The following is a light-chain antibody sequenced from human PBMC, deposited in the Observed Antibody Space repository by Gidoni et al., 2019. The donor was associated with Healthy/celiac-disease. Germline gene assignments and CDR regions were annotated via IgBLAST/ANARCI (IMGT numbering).Light chain of an antibody. CDR2: EGS. V-gene: IGLV2-23*01. CDR3: CSYAGSLWV. J-gene: IGLJ3*02. CDR1: SSDVGSYNL. Sequence: QSALTPPASVSGSPGQSITISCTGTSSDVGSYNLVSWYQQHPGKAPKLMIYEGSKRPSGVSNRFSGSKSGNTASLTISGLQAEDEADYYCCSYAGSLWVFGGGTKLTVL.